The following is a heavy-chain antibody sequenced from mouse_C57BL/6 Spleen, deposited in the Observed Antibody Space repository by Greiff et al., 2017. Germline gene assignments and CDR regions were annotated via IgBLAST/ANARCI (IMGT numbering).Heavy chain of an antibody. V-gene: IGHV1-82*01. CDR1: GYAFSSSW. Sequence: VKLMESGPELVKPGASVKISCKASGYAFSSSWMNWVKQRPGKGLEWIGRIYPGDGDTNYNGKFKGKATLTADKSSSTAYMQLSSLTSEDSAVYFCARERRTAQAPAWFAYWGQGTLVTVSA. CDR2: IYPGDGDT. D-gene: IGHD3-2*02. CDR3: ARERRTAQAPAWFAY. J-gene: IGHJ3*01.